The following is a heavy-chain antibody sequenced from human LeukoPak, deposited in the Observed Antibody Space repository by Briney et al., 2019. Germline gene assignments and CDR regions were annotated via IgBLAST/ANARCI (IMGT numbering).Heavy chain of an antibody. V-gene: IGHV3-23*01. CDR2: ISDSGGRT. CDR1: GFTFGSYA. J-gene: IGHJ4*02. D-gene: IGHD3-16*01. Sequence: PGGSLRLSCAASGFTFGSYAMTWVRQAPGKGLEWVSSISDSGGRTFYADSVKGRFTISRDSAKNLLYLQMNSLRADDTGVYYCAREGVPGDGDHFDYWGQGTLVTVSS. CDR3: AREGVPGDGDHFDY.